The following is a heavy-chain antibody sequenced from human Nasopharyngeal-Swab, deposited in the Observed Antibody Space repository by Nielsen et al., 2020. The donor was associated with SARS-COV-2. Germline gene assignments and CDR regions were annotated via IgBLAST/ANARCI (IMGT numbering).Heavy chain of an antibody. CDR2: ISSSSSYI. CDR1: GFTFSSYW. CDR3: AREGRIAVAGVDY. J-gene: IGHJ4*02. Sequence: GESLKISCAASGFTFSSYWMSWVRQAPGKGLEWVSSISSSSSYIYYADSVKGRFTISRDNAKNSLYLQMNSLRAEDTAVYYCAREGRIAVAGVDYWGQGTLVTVSS. D-gene: IGHD6-19*01. V-gene: IGHV3-21*01.